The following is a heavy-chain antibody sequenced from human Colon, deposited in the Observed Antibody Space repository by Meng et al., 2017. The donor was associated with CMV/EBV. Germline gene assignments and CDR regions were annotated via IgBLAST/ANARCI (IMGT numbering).Heavy chain of an antibody. Sequence: ASVKVSCKASGYTFTYYYLHWIRQAPGQGLEWMGWINSNSGGTKYAQKFHDRVTMTRDTSIRTAYMELSRLTSDDTAVYFCARSRGRSGVTTSYNWFDPWGQGTLVTVSS. V-gene: IGHV1-2*02. D-gene: IGHD3-3*01. CDR3: ARSRGRSGVTTSYNWFDP. CDR2: INSNSGGT. CDR1: GYTFTYYY. J-gene: IGHJ5*02.